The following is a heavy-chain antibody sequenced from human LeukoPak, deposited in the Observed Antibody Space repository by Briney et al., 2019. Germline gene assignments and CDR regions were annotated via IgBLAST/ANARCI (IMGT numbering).Heavy chain of an antibody. D-gene: IGHD3-10*01. Sequence: ASVKVSCKASGYTFTSYYMNWVRQAPEQGLEWMGIINPSGGSTSYAQKFQGRVTMTRDTSTSTVYMELSSLRSEDTAVYYCARRVPYDSGNYYNPLGYWGQGTLVTVSS. CDR3: ARRVPYDSGNYYNPLGY. CDR1: GYTFTSYY. CDR2: INPSGGST. V-gene: IGHV1-46*01. J-gene: IGHJ4*02.